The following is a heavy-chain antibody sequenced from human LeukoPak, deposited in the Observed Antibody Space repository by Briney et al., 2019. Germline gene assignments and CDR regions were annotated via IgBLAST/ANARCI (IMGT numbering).Heavy chain of an antibody. D-gene: IGHD3-10*01. V-gene: IGHV3-30*18. CDR3: AKVRFGELLRGYFDY. CDR1: GFTFSSYG. J-gene: IGHJ4*02. Sequence: PGGSLRLSCAASGFTFSSYGMHWVRQAPGKGLEWVAVISYDGSNKYYADSVKGRFTISRDNSKNTLYLQMNSLRAEDTAVYHCAKVRFGELLRGYFDYWGQGTLVTVSS. CDR2: ISYDGSNK.